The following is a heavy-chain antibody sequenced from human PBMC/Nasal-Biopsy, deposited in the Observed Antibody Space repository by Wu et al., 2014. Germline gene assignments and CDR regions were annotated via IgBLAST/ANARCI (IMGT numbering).Heavy chain of an antibody. D-gene: IGHD2-21*01. Sequence: TLSLTCTVSDGSISSDDYYLTWIRQPAGKGLEWIGRIYPSGTTNYNPSLKSRVTMSVDTSKNQFSLKVNSVTAADTAVYYCARGGSTVVVAFDSWGQGTLVTVSS. J-gene: IGHJ4*02. CDR2: IYPSGTT. CDR3: ARGGSTVVVAFDS. CDR1: DGSISSDDYY. V-gene: IGHV4-61*02.